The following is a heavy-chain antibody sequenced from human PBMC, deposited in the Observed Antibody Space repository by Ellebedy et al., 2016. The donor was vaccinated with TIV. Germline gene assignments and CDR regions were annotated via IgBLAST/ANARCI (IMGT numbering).Heavy chain of an antibody. CDR1: GFTFSDYY. CDR2: ISSSSSYT. Sequence: GESLKISXAASGFTFSDYYMSWIRQAPGKGLEWVSYISSSSSYTNYADSVKGRFTISRDNAKNSLYLQMNSLRAEDTAVYYCARGYYYGSGLPDVWGQGTTVTVSS. D-gene: IGHD3-10*01. J-gene: IGHJ6*02. V-gene: IGHV3-11*05. CDR3: ARGYYYGSGLPDV.